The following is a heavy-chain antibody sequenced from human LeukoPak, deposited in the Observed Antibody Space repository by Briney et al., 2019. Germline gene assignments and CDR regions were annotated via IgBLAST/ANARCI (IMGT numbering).Heavy chain of an antibody. Sequence: GASVKVSCKASGYTLTGYYMHWVRQAPGQGLEWMGWINPNSGGTNYAQKCQGRVTMTRDTPISTAYMELSRLRSDDTAVYYCARDKPPYSSGWYREDWFDPWGQGTLVTVSS. D-gene: IGHD6-19*01. V-gene: IGHV1-2*02. CDR2: INPNSGGT. J-gene: IGHJ5*02. CDR3: ARDKPPYSSGWYREDWFDP. CDR1: GYTLTGYY.